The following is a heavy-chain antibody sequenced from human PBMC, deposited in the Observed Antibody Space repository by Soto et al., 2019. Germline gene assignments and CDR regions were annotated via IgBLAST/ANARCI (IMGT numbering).Heavy chain of an antibody. D-gene: IGHD3-3*01. Sequence: PGGSLRLSCAASGFTFSSYEMNWVRQAPGKGLEWVSYISGGGTLIYYADSVKGRFTISRDNAKNSLYLQMNSLRGEDTAVYYCARDYYTSSGHLDYWGQGTLVTVSS. CDR1: GFTFSSYE. CDR3: ARDYYTSSGHLDY. J-gene: IGHJ4*02. V-gene: IGHV3-48*03. CDR2: ISGGGTLI.